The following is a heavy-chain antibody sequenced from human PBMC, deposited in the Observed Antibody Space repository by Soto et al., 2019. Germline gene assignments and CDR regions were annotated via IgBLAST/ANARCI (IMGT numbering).Heavy chain of an antibody. Sequence: QLVESGGGVVQPGRSLRLSCAASGFTFSLYGMHWVRQAPGKGLEWVAVTSYDGSNKYYADSVKGRFTISRDNSKNTLYLQMNSLRAEDTAAYYCAKDSGYSGYDVYDYYYGMDVWGQGTTVTVSS. J-gene: IGHJ6*02. CDR2: TSYDGSNK. D-gene: IGHD5-12*01. V-gene: IGHV3-30*18. CDR3: AKDSGYSGYDVYDYYYGMDV. CDR1: GFTFSLYG.